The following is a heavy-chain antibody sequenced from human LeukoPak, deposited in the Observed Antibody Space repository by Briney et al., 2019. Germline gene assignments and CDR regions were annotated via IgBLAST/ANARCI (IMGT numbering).Heavy chain of an antibody. CDR2: ISSSDSTI. CDR3: AGSVWDAFDI. D-gene: IGHD2-8*01. J-gene: IGHJ3*02. CDR1: GFTFSSYE. V-gene: IGHV3-48*03. Sequence: GGSLRLSCAASGFTFSSYEMNWVRQAPGKGLEWVSYISSSDSTIYYADSVKGRFTISRDNAKNSLYLQMNSLRAEDTAVYYCAGSVWDAFDIWGQGTMVTVSS.